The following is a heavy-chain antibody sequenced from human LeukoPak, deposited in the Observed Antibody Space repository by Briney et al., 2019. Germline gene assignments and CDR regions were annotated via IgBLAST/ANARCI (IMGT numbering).Heavy chain of an antibody. V-gene: IGHV1-69*13. Sequence: GASVKVSCKASGGTFSSYAISWVRQAPGQGLEWMGGIIPIFGTANYAQKFQGRVTITADESTSTAYMELSSLRPEDTAVYYCARSGYQLLRNYYFDYWGQGTLVTVSS. D-gene: IGHD2-2*01. CDR2: IIPIFGTA. CDR3: ARSGYQLLRNYYFDY. J-gene: IGHJ4*02. CDR1: GGTFSSYA.